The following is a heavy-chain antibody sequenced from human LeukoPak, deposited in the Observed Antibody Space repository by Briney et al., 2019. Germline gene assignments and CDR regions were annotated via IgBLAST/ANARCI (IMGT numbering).Heavy chain of an antibody. CDR3: AGQYGYNYGHCTY. J-gene: IGHJ4*02. V-gene: IGHV4-39*01. D-gene: IGHD5-18*01. CDR1: GGSISSRGLY. Sequence: SETLSLTCTVSGGSISSRGLYWGWIRQPPGKGLEWIGSIYYSGSTYYNPSLKSRVIISVDTSKNQFSLKMGPVTAADTAVYYCAGQYGYNYGHCTYWGQGTLVTASS. CDR2: IYYSGST.